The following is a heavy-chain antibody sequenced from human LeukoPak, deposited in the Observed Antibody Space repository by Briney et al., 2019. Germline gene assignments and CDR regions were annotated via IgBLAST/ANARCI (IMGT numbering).Heavy chain of an antibody. CDR1: GYTFTSYD. CDR3: ARGFLGYDSSDYAFSYY. CDR2: MNPNNGNT. V-gene: IGHV1-8*01. J-gene: IGHJ4*02. D-gene: IGHD3-22*01. Sequence: GASVKVSCKASGYTFTSYDINWVRQATGQGLEWMGWMNPNNGNTGYAQRFQGRVTLTRDTSISTAYMELSRLRSEDTAVYYCARGFLGYDSSDYAFSYYWGQGTLVTVSS.